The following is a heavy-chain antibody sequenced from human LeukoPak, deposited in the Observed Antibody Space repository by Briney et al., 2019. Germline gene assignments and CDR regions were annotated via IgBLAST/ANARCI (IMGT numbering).Heavy chain of an antibody. CDR1: GESFSAYF. CDR2: IDHRGVR. V-gene: IGHV4-34*01. Sequence: SETLSLTCAVRGESFSAYFWSWIRQVPGKGLEWIGEIDHRGVRTYNPSLKSRATMLVDTSNNHFSLSLTSVTAADTATYYCASRSLTLAAARCFDDWGQGTVVTVSS. D-gene: IGHD2-15*01. J-gene: IGHJ4*03. CDR3: ASRSLTLAAARCFDD.